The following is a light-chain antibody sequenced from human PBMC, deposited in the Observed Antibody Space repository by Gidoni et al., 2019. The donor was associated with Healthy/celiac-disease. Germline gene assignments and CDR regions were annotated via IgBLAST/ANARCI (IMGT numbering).Light chain of an antibody. CDR3: RQSYSTPRT. J-gene: IGKJ2*01. CDR1: QNISSY. V-gene: IGKV1-39*01. CDR2: AAS. Sequence: DIQMTQSPSSLSSSVGDRVTITCRASQNISSYLNWYQQKPGKAPKLLIYAASSLQSRVPSRFSSSGSGTNFTLTISSMQPEDFATYYCRQSYSTPRTFGQGTKLEIK.